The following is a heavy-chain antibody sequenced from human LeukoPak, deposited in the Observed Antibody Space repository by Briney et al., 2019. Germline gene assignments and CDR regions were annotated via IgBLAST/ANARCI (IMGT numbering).Heavy chain of an antibody. CDR2: TYYRSKRYN. V-gene: IGHV6-1*01. Sequence: SQTLSLTCAISGDSVSSNSAAWNWIRQSPSRGLEWLGRTYYRSKRYNDYAVSVKSRITINPDTSKNQFSLQLNSVTPEDTAVYYCARDQDAGYRSSWYGGGAFDIWGQGTMVTVSS. D-gene: IGHD6-13*01. J-gene: IGHJ3*02. CDR3: ARDQDAGYRSSWYGGGAFDI. CDR1: GDSVSSNSAA.